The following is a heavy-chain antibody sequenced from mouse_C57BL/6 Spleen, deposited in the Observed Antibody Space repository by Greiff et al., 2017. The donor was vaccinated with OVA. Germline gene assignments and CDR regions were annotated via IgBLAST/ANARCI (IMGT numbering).Heavy chain of an antibody. V-gene: IGHV1-75*01. D-gene: IGHD2-3*01. CDR1: GYTFTDYY. CDR3: ARSYDGYYDYYAMDY. CDR2: IFPGSGST. J-gene: IGHJ4*01. Sequence: QVQLQQSGPELVKPGASVKISCKASGYTFTDYYINWVKQRPGQGLEWIGWIFPGSGSTYYNEKFKGKATLTVDKSSSTAYMLLSSLTSEDSAVYFCARSYDGYYDYYAMDYWGQGTSVTVSS.